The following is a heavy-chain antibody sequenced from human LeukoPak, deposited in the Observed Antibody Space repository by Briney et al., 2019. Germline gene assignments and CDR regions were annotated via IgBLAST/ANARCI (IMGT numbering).Heavy chain of an antibody. J-gene: IGHJ5*02. Sequence: ASVKVSCKASGYTFTSYGISWVRQAPGQGLEWMGWISAYNGNTNYAQKLQGRVTMTTDTSTSTAYMELRSLRSDDTAVYYCARDCGGGCHARKNWFDPWGQGALVTVSS. CDR2: ISAYNGNT. V-gene: IGHV1-18*01. CDR3: ARDCGGGCHARKNWFDP. CDR1: GYTFTSYG. D-gene: IGHD2-21*02.